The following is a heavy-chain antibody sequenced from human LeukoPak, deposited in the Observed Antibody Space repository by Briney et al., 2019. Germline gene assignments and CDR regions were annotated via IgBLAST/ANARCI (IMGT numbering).Heavy chain of an antibody. J-gene: IGHJ4*02. Sequence: ASVKVSCKASGYTFTGYYIHWVRQAPGQGLEYMGWINPNSGGTKYAQRFQGSVTMTRVTSISTAYMELSSLTTDDTAVYYCARDLEGSSSGDYWGQRTLVTVSS. CDR1: GYTFTGYY. D-gene: IGHD6-13*01. V-gene: IGHV1-2*02. CDR2: INPNSGGT. CDR3: ARDLEGSSSGDY.